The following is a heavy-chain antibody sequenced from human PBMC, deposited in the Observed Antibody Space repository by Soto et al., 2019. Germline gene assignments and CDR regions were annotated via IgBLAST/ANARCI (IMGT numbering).Heavy chain of an antibody. V-gene: IGHV3-23*01. Sequence: EVQLLESGGDLVQPGGSLRLTCAASGFTFTSYAMSWVRQAPGKGLEWVSAIGSGGSTYYADSVKGRFTISRDNFKNTLYLQMNSLRAEDTAVYYCARVWSTGWYYFDYWGQGTLVTVSS. CDR2: IGSGGST. CDR3: ARVWSTGWYYFDY. CDR1: GFTFTSYA. D-gene: IGHD6-19*01. J-gene: IGHJ4*02.